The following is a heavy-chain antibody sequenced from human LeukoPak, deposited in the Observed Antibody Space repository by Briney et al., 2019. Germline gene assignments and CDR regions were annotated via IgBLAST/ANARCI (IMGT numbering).Heavy chain of an antibody. CDR3: ATNYEILSGYPKNYYFHI. V-gene: IGHV1-69*06. Sequence: SVKVSCKASGGTFSSYAISWVRQAPGQGPEWMGGIIPLFRTANYAQKFQGRVTITADKSTNTAFMELSSLRSEDTAMYYCATNYEILSGYPKNYYFHIWGEGTMVTVSS. D-gene: IGHD3-9*01. CDR2: IIPLFRTA. CDR1: GGTFSSYA. J-gene: IGHJ3*02.